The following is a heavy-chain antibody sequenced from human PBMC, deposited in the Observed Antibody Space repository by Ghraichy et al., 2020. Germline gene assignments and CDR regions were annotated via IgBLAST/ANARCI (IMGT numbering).Heavy chain of an antibody. D-gene: IGHD2-21*01. Sequence: SETLSLTCAVYGGSFSGYYWSWIRQPPGKGLEWIGEINHSGSTNYNPSLKSRVTISVDTSKNQFSLKLSSVTAADTAVYYCARGAARSSVHISYYYYGMDVWGQGTTVTVSS. V-gene: IGHV4-34*01. CDR1: GGSFSGYY. J-gene: IGHJ6*02. CDR2: INHSGST. CDR3: ARGAARSSVHISYYYYGMDV.